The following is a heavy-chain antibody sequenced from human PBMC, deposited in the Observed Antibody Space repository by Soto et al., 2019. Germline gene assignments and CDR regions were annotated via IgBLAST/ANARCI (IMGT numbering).Heavy chain of an antibody. J-gene: IGHJ5*02. D-gene: IGHD3-22*01. V-gene: IGHV4-39*01. CDR3: ARHDTMIVVVNWFDP. Sequence: QLQLQESGPGLVKPSETLSLTCTVSGGSISSSSYYWGWIRQPPGKGLEWIGSIYYGGSTYYNPSLKSRVTISVDTSKNQFSLKLSSVTASDTAVYYCARHDTMIVVVNWFDPWGQGTLVTVSS. CDR1: GGSISSSSYY. CDR2: IYYGGST.